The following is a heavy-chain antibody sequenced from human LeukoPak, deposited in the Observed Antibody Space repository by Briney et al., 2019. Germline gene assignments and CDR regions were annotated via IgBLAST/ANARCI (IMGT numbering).Heavy chain of an antibody. Sequence: SETLPLTCAVYGGSFSGYYWSWIRQPPGKGLEWIGEINHSGSTNYNPSLKSRVTISVDTSKNQFSLKLSSVTAADTAVYYCARGRGVAGIPRRDYWGQGTLVTVSS. D-gene: IGHD6-19*01. V-gene: IGHV4-34*01. J-gene: IGHJ4*02. CDR3: ARGRGVAGIPRRDY. CDR2: INHSGST. CDR1: GGSFSGYY.